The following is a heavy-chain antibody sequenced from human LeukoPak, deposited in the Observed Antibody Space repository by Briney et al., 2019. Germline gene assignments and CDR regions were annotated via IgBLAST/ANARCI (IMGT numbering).Heavy chain of an antibody. Sequence: SGGSLRLSCAASGFTFSSYWMSWVRQALGKWLGWVANIKQDGSEKYYVDSVKGRFTISRDNAKNSLYLQMNSLRAEDTAVYYCARDGSNSFDYWGQGTLVTVSS. J-gene: IGHJ4*02. CDR2: IKQDGSEK. CDR3: ARDGSNSFDY. V-gene: IGHV3-7*01. CDR1: GFTFSSYW. D-gene: IGHD1-26*01.